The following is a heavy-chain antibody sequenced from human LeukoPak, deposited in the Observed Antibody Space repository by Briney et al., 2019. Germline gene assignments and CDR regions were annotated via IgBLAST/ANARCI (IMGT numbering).Heavy chain of an antibody. Sequence: ASVKVSCKASGYTFTSYDINWVRQATGQGLEWMGWMNPNSGNTGYAQKFQGRVTITRNTSISTAYMELSSLRSEDTAVYYCVSCSSTSCRSFFQHWGQGTLVTVSS. V-gene: IGHV1-8*03. J-gene: IGHJ1*01. D-gene: IGHD2-2*01. CDR2: MNPNSGNT. CDR1: GYTFTSYD. CDR3: VSCSSTSCRSFFQH.